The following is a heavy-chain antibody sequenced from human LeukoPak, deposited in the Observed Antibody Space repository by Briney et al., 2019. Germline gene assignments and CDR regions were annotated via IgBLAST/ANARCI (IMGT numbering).Heavy chain of an antibody. D-gene: IGHD3-3*01. CDR3: ARDGGRDFWSGYSPFDY. CDR1: GYTFTSYD. CDR2: MNPNSGNT. V-gene: IGHV1-8*01. J-gene: IGHJ4*02. Sequence: AASVKVSCTASGYTFTSYDINWVRQATGQGLEWMGWMNPNSGNTGYAQKFQGRVTMTRNTSISTAYMELSSLRSDDTAVYYCARDGGRDFWSGYSPFDYWGQGTLVTVSS.